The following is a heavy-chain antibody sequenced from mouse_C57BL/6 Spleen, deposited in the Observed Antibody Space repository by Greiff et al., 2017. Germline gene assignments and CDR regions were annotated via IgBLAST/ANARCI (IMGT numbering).Heavy chain of an antibody. V-gene: IGHV14-3*01. CDR3: ARAWDYYGSSSDWYFDV. Sequence: EVQLQQSVAELVRPGASVKLSCTASGFNIKNTYMHWVKQRPEQGLEWIGRIDPANGNTKYAPKFQGKATITADTSSNTAYLQRSSLTSEDTAIYYCARAWDYYGSSSDWYFDVWGTGTTVTVSS. CDR1: GFNIKNTY. CDR2: IDPANGNT. D-gene: IGHD1-1*01. J-gene: IGHJ1*03.